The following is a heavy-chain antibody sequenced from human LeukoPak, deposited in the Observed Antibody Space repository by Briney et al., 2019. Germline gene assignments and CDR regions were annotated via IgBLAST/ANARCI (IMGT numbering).Heavy chain of an antibody. Sequence: GGSLRLSCAASGFTFDDYAMHWVRQAPGKGLEWVSGISWNSGSIGYADSVKGRFTISRDNSKNTLYLQMNSLRAEDTAVYYCAKLDRGYYFDYWGQGTLVTVSS. CDR2: ISWNSGSI. V-gene: IGHV3-9*01. CDR3: AKLDRGYYFDY. J-gene: IGHJ4*02. D-gene: IGHD3/OR15-3a*01. CDR1: GFTFDDYA.